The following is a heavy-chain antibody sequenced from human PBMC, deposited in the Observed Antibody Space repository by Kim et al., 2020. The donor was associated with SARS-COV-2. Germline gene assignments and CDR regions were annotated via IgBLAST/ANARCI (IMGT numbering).Heavy chain of an antibody. J-gene: IGHJ4*02. CDR2: INPNSGGT. D-gene: IGHD3-22*01. CDR1: GYTFTGYY. Sequence: ASVKVSCKASGYTFTGYYMHWVRQAPGQGLEWMGWINPNSGGTNYAQKFQGRVTMTRDTSISTAYMELSRLRSDDTAVYYCARVPLITMIVVAIAPFDYWGQGPLVTVSS. V-gene: IGHV1-2*02. CDR3: ARVPLITMIVVAIAPFDY.